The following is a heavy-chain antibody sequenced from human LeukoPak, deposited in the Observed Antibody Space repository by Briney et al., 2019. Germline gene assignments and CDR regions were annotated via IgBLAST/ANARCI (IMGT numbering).Heavy chain of an antibody. J-gene: IGHJ4*02. CDR1: GGSISSFY. V-gene: IGHV4-59*08. Sequence: SETLSLTCTVSGGSISSFYWSWIRQPPGKGLEWIGYIYYSGITNYNPSLKSRVTISVDTSKNQFSLKLSSVTAADTAVYYCARQHSWGFYAYFDYWGQGTLVTVSS. CDR3: ARQHSWGFYAYFDY. CDR2: IYYSGIT. D-gene: IGHD6-13*01.